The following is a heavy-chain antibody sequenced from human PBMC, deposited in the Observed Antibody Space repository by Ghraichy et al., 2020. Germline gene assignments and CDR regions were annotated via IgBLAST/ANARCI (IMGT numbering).Heavy chain of an antibody. CDR1: GFTFSSYN. CDR3: ARDGGGLAARPHYYYGMDV. Sequence: GGSLRLSCAASGFTFSSYNMNWVRQAPGKGLEWVSYISSSSSTIYYADSVKGRFTISRDNAKNSLYLQMNSLRDEDTAVYYCARDGGGLAARPHYYYGMDVWGQGTTVTVSS. V-gene: IGHV3-48*02. D-gene: IGHD6-6*01. J-gene: IGHJ6*02. CDR2: ISSSSSTI.